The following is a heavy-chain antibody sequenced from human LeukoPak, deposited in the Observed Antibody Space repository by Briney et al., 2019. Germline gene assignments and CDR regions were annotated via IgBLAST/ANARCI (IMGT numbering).Heavy chain of an antibody. CDR1: GYTFTGYY. Sequence: GASVKVSCKASGYTFTGYYMHWVRRAPGQGLEWMGWINPNSGGTNYAQKFQGRVTMTRDTSISTAYMELSRLRSDDTAVYYCARDLRKPMTTVTREYFQHWGQGTLVTVSS. CDR3: ARDLRKPMTTVTREYFQH. D-gene: IGHD4-17*01. J-gene: IGHJ1*01. V-gene: IGHV1-2*02. CDR2: INPNSGGT.